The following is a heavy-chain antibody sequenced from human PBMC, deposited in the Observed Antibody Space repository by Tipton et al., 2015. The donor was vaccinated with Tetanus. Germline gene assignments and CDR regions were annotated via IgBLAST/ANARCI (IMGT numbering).Heavy chain of an antibody. V-gene: IGHV4-59*01. J-gene: IGHJ4*02. CDR1: GGSISSYY. D-gene: IGHD3-3*01. CDR3: ARGPWSRTDY. Sequence: LRLSCTVSGGSISSYYWSWIRQPPGKGLEWIGYIYYSGSTNYNPSLKSRVTISVDTSKNQFSLKLSSVTAADTAVYYCARGPWSRTDYWGQGTLVTVSS. CDR2: IYYSGST.